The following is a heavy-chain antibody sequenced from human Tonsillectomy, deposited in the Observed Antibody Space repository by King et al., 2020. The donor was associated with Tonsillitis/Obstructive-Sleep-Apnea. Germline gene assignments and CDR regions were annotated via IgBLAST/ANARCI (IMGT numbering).Heavy chain of an antibody. J-gene: IGHJ3*02. CDR3: TTPYYDILTGYSDAFDI. V-gene: IGHV3-15*01. Sequence: VQLVESGGGLVKPGGSLRLSCAASGFTFSNAWMSWVRQAPGKGLEWVGRIKSKTDGGTTDYAAPVKGRFTLSRDDSKNTLYLKMNILKTEDTAVYYCTTPYYDILTGYSDAFDIWGQGTMVTVSS. CDR1: GFTFSNAW. CDR2: IKSKTDGGTT. D-gene: IGHD3-9*01.